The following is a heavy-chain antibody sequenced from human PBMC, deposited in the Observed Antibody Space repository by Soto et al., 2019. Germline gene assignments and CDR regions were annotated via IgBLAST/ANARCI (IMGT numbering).Heavy chain of an antibody. V-gene: IGHV4-39*01. J-gene: IGHJ6*03. CDR3: ARLNCSSTSCYYYYMDV. D-gene: IGHD2-2*01. CDR2: IYYSGST. CDR1: GGSISSSSYY. Sequence: QLQLQESGPGLVKPSETLSLTCTVSGGSISSSSYYWGWIRQPPGKGLEWIGSIYYSGSTYYNPSLKSRVTISVDTSKTQFSLKLSSVTAADTAVYYCARLNCSSTSCYYYYMDVWGKGTTVTVSS.